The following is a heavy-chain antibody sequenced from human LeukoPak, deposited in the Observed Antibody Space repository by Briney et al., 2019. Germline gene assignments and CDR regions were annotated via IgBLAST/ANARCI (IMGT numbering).Heavy chain of an antibody. CDR1: GFTFSSYA. J-gene: IGHJ4*02. D-gene: IGHD6-19*01. CDR2: ISGSGGTT. Sequence: PGGSLRLSCAASGFTFSSYAMSWVPQAPGKGREGVSAISGSGGTTYDADSVKGRFPISRDNSKNTLYLQMNRLRAADTAVYYCAKAPPGAVALYWGQGTLVSVSS. V-gene: IGHV3-23*01. CDR3: AKAPPGAVALY.